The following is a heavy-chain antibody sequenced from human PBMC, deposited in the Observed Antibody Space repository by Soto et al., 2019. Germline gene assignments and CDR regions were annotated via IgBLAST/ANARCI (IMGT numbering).Heavy chain of an antibody. D-gene: IGHD5-12*01. CDR2: IIPIFGTA. V-gene: IGHV1-69*13. J-gene: IGHJ6*02. CDR1: GGTFSSYA. Sequence: ASVKVSCKASGGTFSSYAISWVRQAPGQGLEWMGGIIPIFGTANYAQKFQGRVTITADESTSTAYMELSSLRSEDTAVYYCAREGYSGYDYGPYYYYGMDVWGQGTTVTVSS. CDR3: AREGYSGYDYGPYYYYGMDV.